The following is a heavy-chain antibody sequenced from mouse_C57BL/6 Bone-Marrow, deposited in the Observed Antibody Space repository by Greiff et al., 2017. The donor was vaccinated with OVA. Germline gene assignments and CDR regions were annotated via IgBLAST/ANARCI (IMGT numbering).Heavy chain of an antibody. V-gene: IGHV1-61*01. CDR3: ARRHWAMDY. Sequence: VKLQQPGAELVRPGSSVKLSCKASGYTFTSYWMDWVKQRPGQGLEWIGNIYPSDSETHYNQKFKDKATLTVDKSSSTAYMQLSSLTSEDSAVYYCARRHWAMDYWGQGTSVTVSS. CDR1: GYTFTSYW. J-gene: IGHJ4*01. CDR2: IYPSDSET. D-gene: IGHD4-1*01.